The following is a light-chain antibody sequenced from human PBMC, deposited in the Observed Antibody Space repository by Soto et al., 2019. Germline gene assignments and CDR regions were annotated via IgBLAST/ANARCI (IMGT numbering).Light chain of an antibody. Sequence: DIQMTQSPSTLSASVGDRVTITCRASQSSSTWLAWYQQKPGKAPKLLIYQASSLQIGAPSRFSGSGSGSEFTLTISSLQPDDFATYYGQQYNSFPHTFGQGTKLEIE. CDR3: QQYNSFPHT. J-gene: IGKJ2*01. CDR1: QSSSTW. CDR2: QAS. V-gene: IGKV1-5*03.